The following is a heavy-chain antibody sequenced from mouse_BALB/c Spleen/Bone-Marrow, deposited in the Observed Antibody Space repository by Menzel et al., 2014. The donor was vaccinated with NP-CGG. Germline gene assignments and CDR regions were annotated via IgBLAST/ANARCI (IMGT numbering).Heavy chain of an antibody. V-gene: IGHV3-8*02. CDR2: ISYSGST. J-gene: IGHJ4*01. Sequence: EVQRVESGPSLVKPSQTLSLTCSVTGDSVTSGYWNWIRKLPGNKLEYMGYISYSGSTYYNPSLKSRISITRDTSKNQYYLQLKSVTTEDTATYYCARFGYDYALDYWGQGTSVTVSS. D-gene: IGHD2-2*01. CDR3: ARFGYDYALDY. CDR1: GDSVTSGY.